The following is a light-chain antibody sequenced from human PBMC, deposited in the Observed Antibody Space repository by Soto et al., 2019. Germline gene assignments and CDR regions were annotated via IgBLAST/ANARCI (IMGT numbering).Light chain of an antibody. J-gene: IGKJ1*01. CDR2: KAS. CDR1: QTISSW. V-gene: IGKV1-5*03. CDR3: QHYNSYSEA. Sequence: EIQMNQTPSNLAGHGGGRVTITCLSSQTISSWLAWYQQKPGKAPKLLIYKASTLKSGVPSRFGGSGSGTEFTLTISSLQPDDFATYYFQHYNSYSEAFGQGTKVDI.